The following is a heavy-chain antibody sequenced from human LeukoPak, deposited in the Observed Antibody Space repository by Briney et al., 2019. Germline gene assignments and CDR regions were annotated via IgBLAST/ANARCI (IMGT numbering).Heavy chain of an antibody. D-gene: IGHD7-27*01. J-gene: IGHJ4*02. CDR2: INHSGST. V-gene: IGHV4-34*01. CDR1: GGSFSGYY. CDR3: ARDFNWGRSFDY. Sequence: SETLSLTCTVSGGSFSGYYWSWIRQPPGKGLEWIGEINHSGSTNYNPSLKSLFTISVDTSKNQFSLKLSSVTAADTAVYYCARDFNWGRSFDYWGQGTLVTVSS.